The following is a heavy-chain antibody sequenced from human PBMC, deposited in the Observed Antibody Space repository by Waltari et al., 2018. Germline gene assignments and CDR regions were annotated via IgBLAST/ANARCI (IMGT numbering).Heavy chain of an antibody. Sequence: QVQVVEYGGGVVQPGGSLRLSCAVSGLIFSSYGMHWLRQAPGKGLEWVGFIRQDGSNKYYPDSVKGRFTISRDNSKNTLYLQMNSLRVEDSAVYYCAKVASGHWGFADSWGQGTLVTVSS. J-gene: IGHJ4*02. D-gene: IGHD7-27*01. CDR1: GLIFSSYG. CDR2: IRQDGSNK. V-gene: IGHV3-30*02. CDR3: AKVASGHWGFADS.